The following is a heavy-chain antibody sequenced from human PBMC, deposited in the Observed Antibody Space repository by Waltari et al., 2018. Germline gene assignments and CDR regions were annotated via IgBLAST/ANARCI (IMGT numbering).Heavy chain of an antibody. Sequence: QLQLQESGPGLVKPSETLSLTCTVSGGSISSSSYYWGWIRQPPGKGLEWIGSIYYSGNTYYNPSLKRRVTISVDTSKNQFSLKLSSVTAADTAVYYCAGLELEHGHDAFDIWGQGTMVTVSS. CDR1: GGSISSSSYY. CDR2: IYYSGNT. J-gene: IGHJ3*02. CDR3: AGLELEHGHDAFDI. D-gene: IGHD1-1*01. V-gene: IGHV4-39*01.